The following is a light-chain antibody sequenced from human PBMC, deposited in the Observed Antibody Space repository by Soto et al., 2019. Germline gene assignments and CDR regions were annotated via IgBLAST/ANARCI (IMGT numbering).Light chain of an antibody. J-gene: IGKJ5*01. CDR2: DAS. CDR1: QSVSSY. V-gene: IGKV3-11*01. CDR3: QQRQYWPPIT. Sequence: EIVLTQSPATLSLSPGGRATLXXRASQSVSSYLAWYQQKPGQAPRLIXYDASNRATGIPARFSGSGSGTDFTLTISSLEPEDCAIYYCQQRQYWPPITFGQGTRLEIK.